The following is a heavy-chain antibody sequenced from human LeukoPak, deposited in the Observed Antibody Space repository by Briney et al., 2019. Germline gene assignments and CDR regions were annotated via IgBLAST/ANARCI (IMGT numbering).Heavy chain of an antibody. V-gene: IGHV1-69*05. Sequence: SVKVSCKASGGTFSSYAISWVRQAPGQGLEWMGGIIPIFGTANYAQKFQGRVTITTDESTSTAYMELSSLRSEDTAVYYCASPTYDYGDPLDYWGQGTLVTVSS. CDR1: GGTFSSYA. CDR2: IIPIFGTA. J-gene: IGHJ4*02. CDR3: ASPTYDYGDPLDY. D-gene: IGHD4-17*01.